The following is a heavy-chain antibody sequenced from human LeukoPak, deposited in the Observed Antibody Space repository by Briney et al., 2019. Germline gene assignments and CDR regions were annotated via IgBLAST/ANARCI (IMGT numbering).Heavy chain of an antibody. CDR1: GFTFSSYW. J-gene: IGHJ4*02. D-gene: IGHD6-19*01. V-gene: IGHV3-74*01. Sequence: PGGSLRLSCAASGFTFSSYWMHWVRQAPGKGLVWVSRINSDGSSTSYADSVKGRFTISRDNSKNTLYLQMNSLRAEDTAVYYCARDRIAVAGLVDYWGQGTLVTVSS. CDR3: ARDRIAVAGLVDY. CDR2: INSDGSST.